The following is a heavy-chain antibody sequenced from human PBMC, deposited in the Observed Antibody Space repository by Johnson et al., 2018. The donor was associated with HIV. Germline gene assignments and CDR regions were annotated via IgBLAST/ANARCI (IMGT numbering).Heavy chain of an antibody. CDR1: GFTVSSNY. D-gene: IGHD6-19*01. V-gene: IGHV3-66*01. Sequence: VQLVESGGGLVQPGGSLRLSCAASGFTVSSNYMTWVRQAPGKRLEWVSVIYSGGTTYNADSVKGRFTISRDNSKNTLYLQMNSLRAEDTAVYYCAKGHSIAVVEGDDAFDIWGQGTMVTVSS. CDR2: IYSGGTT. CDR3: AKGHSIAVVEGDDAFDI. J-gene: IGHJ3*02.